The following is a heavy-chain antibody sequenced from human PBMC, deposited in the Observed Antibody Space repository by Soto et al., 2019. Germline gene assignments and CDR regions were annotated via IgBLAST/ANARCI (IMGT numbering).Heavy chain of an antibody. CDR2: IIPIFGTA. D-gene: IGHD2-15*01. V-gene: IGHV1-69*01. CDR1: GGTFSSYA. Sequence: QVQLVQSGAEVKKPGSSVKVSCKASGGTFSSYAISWVRQAPGQGLEWMGGIIPIFGTANYAQKFQGRVTITADESTGTAYMELSSLRSEDTAVYYCAGRYCSGGSCYSDWFDPWGQGTLVTVSS. J-gene: IGHJ5*02. CDR3: AGRYCSGGSCYSDWFDP.